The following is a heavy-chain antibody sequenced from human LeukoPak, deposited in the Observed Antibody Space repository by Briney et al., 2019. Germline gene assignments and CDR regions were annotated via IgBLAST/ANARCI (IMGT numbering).Heavy chain of an antibody. CDR3: ALLAYCGGDCSSWLDP. V-gene: IGHV1-2*02. CDR2: INPNSGGT. CDR1: GYTFTGYY. Sequence: ASVKVSCKASGYTFTGYYMHWVRQAPGQGLEWMGWINPNSGGTNYAQKFQGRVTMTRDTSISTAYMELSRLRSDDTAVYYCALLAYCGGDCSSWLDPWGQGTLVTVS. J-gene: IGHJ5*02. D-gene: IGHD2-21*02.